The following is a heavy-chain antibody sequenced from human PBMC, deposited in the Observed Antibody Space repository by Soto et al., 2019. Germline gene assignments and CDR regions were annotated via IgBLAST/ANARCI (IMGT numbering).Heavy chain of an antibody. Sequence: GGSLRLSCAASGFTFSSYSMNWVRQAPGKGLEWVSYISSSSSTIYYADSVKGRFTISRDNAKNSLYLQMNSLRAEDTAVYYCARDPSGYSGYDYRGYYYYYMDVWGKGTTVTVSS. V-gene: IGHV3-48*01. J-gene: IGHJ6*03. D-gene: IGHD5-12*01. CDR1: GFTFSSYS. CDR2: ISSSSSTI. CDR3: ARDPSGYSGYDYRGYYYYYMDV.